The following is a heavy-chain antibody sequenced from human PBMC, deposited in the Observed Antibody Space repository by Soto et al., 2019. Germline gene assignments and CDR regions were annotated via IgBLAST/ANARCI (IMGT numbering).Heavy chain of an antibody. Sequence: QVQLVESGGGVVQPGRSLRLSCAASGFTFSSYGMHWVRQAPGKGLEWVAVIWYDGSNKYYADSVKGRFTISRDNSKNALYMQMNSLRAEDKAVYYCARDDSSGLPGYWGQGTLVTVSS. D-gene: IGHD3-22*01. CDR3: ARDDSSGLPGY. CDR1: GFTFSSYG. V-gene: IGHV3-33*01. J-gene: IGHJ4*02. CDR2: IWYDGSNK.